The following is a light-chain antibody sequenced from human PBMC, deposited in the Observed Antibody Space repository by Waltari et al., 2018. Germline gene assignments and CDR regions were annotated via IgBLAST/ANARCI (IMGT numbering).Light chain of an antibody. CDR3: QQYHYWWT. V-gene: IGKV3-15*01. CDR2: HAS. J-gene: IGKJ1*01. CDR1: QSVSNH. Sequence: EIVLTQSPAALSVSPGERATLSCRASQSVSNHLAWFQQKPGQAPRLLVYHASTRATGMPARFSGSGSGTEFTLTISSLQSEDSAVYYCQQYHYWWTFGQGTKVEIK.